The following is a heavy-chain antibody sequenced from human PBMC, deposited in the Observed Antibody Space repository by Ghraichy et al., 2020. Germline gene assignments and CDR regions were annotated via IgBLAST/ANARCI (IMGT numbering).Heavy chain of an antibody. CDR2: AFYTGRT. D-gene: IGHD3-22*01. Sequence: SETLSLTCTVSGGSINIGIYYWVWIRQPPGKALEWIGGAFYTGRTDYNPSLKSRATISADTSKNQFSLKLTSVTAADTAVYYCARWVTTRQKGAFDMWGQGTMVTVSS. V-gene: IGHV4-39*01. CDR3: ARWVTTRQKGAFDM. J-gene: IGHJ3*02. CDR1: GGSINIGIYY.